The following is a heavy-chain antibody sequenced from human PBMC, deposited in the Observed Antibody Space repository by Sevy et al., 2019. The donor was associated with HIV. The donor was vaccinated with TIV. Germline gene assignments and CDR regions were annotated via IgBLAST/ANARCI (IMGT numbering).Heavy chain of an antibody. CDR1: GYSISSGYQ. CDR2: IDHSGST. Sequence: SETLSLTCAVSGYSISSGYQWGWIRQPPGKGLEWIGTIDHSGSTYYNPSLKSRVTISVDTSKNQFSLKLNSMTAADTAVYFCARVAAYWGQGILVTVSS. D-gene: IGHD6-25*01. V-gene: IGHV4-38-2*01. J-gene: IGHJ4*02. CDR3: ARVAAY.